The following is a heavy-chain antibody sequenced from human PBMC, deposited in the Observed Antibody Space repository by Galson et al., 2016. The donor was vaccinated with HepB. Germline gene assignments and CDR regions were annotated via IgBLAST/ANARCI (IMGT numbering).Heavy chain of an antibody. D-gene: IGHD1-26*01. V-gene: IGHV3-33*07. CDR1: GFTFSLSG. CDR3: ARDRNSGSFYAYFQH. CDR2: MWNDAKSK. Sequence: SLRLSCAASGFTFSLSGMYWVRQAPGKGLEWVAIMWNDAKSKYYADSVQGRFTISRDDSKNTLYLQMNSLRAEDTAVYYCARDRNSGSFYAYFQHWGQGTLVTVSS. J-gene: IGHJ1*01.